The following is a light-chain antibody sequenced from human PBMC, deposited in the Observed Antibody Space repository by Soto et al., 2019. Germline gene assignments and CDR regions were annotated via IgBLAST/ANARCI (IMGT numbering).Light chain of an antibody. Sequence: IQLTHSPSSLSASVGDRVTITCRASQGISSYLAWYQQKPGRAPKLLIYAASTLQSGVPSRFSGSGSGTDFTLTISSLQPEDFATYYCQQLNSYPLTFGQGTKVDIK. CDR2: AAS. CDR1: QGISSY. J-gene: IGKJ4*01. CDR3: QQLNSYPLT. V-gene: IGKV1-9*01.